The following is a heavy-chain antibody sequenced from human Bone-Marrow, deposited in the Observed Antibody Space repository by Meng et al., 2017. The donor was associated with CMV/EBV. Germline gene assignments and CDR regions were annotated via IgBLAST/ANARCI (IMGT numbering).Heavy chain of an antibody. CDR2: INPNSGGT. CDR3: ARGQLWSGSGDIGY. D-gene: IGHD3-3*01. CDR1: GYTFTSYA. Sequence: ASVKVSCKASGYTFTSYAMHWVRQAPGQRLEWMGWINPNSGGTNYAQKFQGRVTMTRDTSISTAYMELSRLRSDDTAVYYCARGQLWSGSGDIGYWGQGTLVTVSS. J-gene: IGHJ4*02. V-gene: IGHV1-2*02.